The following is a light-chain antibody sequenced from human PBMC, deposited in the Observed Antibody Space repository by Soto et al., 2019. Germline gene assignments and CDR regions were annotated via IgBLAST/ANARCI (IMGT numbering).Light chain of an antibody. CDR2: ENN. CDR3: GTWDSSLSAWV. V-gene: IGLV1-51*02. CDR1: SSNIGNNY. Sequence: QAVVTQPPSVYAAPGQKVTISCSGSSSNIGNNYVSWYQQLPGTAPKLLIYENNKRPSGIPDRFSGSKSGTSATLGITGLQTGDEADYYCGTWDSSLSAWVFGGGTKLTVL. J-gene: IGLJ3*02.